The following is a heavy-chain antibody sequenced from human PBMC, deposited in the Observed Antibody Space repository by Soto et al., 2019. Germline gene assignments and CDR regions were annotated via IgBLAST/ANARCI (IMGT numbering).Heavy chain of an antibody. J-gene: IGHJ3*02. V-gene: IGHV4-59*01. Sequence: QVQLQESGPGLVKPSETLSLTCTVSGGSISSYYWSWIRQPPGKGLEWIGYIYYSGSTNYNPSLKSRVTISVDTSKNQFSLKLSSVTAADTAVYYCARGRGFGRPAVVVVAATRAFDIWGQGTMVTVSS. CDR1: GGSISSYY. D-gene: IGHD2-15*01. CDR2: IYYSGST. CDR3: ARGRGFGRPAVVVVAATRAFDI.